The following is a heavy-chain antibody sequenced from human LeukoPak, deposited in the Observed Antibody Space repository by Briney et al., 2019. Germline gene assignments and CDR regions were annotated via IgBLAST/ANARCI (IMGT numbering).Heavy chain of an antibody. CDR2: IKQDGSEK. CDR1: GFTFSSYW. V-gene: IGHV3-7*01. Sequence: PGGSLRLSCAASGFTFSSYWMSWVRQAPGKGLEWVANIKQDGSEKYYVDSVKGRFTISRDNAKNSLYLQMNSLRAEDTAVYYCAKDWIDGSGSYYNPYFDYWGQGTLVTVSS. D-gene: IGHD3-10*01. CDR3: AKDWIDGSGSYYNPYFDY. J-gene: IGHJ4*02.